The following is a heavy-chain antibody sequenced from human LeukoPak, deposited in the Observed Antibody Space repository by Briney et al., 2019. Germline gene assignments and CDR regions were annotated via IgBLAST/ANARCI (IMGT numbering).Heavy chain of an antibody. Sequence: PGGSLRLSCAASGYIFSSWWMLWFRQSPGKGRESVSHISNDGGYIVYADSVRGRFTISRDNARNTLYLQMNSLRPDYTGVYYCATFGIDWSLSYWGQGALVTVSS. J-gene: IGHJ4*02. CDR1: GYIFSSWW. CDR2: ISNDGGYI. CDR3: ATFGIDWSLSY. V-gene: IGHV3-74*01. D-gene: IGHD3-9*01.